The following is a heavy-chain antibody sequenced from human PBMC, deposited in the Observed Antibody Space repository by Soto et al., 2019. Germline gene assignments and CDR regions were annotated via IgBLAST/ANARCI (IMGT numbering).Heavy chain of an antibody. CDR3: ARGTTRRGGAFDI. D-gene: IGHD2-2*01. Sequence: EVQLVESGGGLVKPGGSLRLSCAASGFIFSSHSMNWVRQAPGKGLESVSFISSTSSYIYYADSVTGRFTISRDNAKDLLYLQMNSRRAEDTAVYYCARGTTRRGGAFDIWGQGTMVSVSS. J-gene: IGHJ3*02. V-gene: IGHV3-21*02. CDR1: GFIFSSHS. CDR2: ISSTSSYI.